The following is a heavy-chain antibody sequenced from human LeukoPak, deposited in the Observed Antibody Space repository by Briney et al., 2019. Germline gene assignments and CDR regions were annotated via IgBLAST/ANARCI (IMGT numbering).Heavy chain of an antibody. CDR3: ARDMVAYYDSSGYYPRD. J-gene: IGHJ4*02. Sequence: ASVKVSCKASGYTFTSYGISWVRQAPGQGLEWMGWISAYNGNTNYAQKLQGRVTMTTDTSTSTAYMELRSLRSDDTAVYYCARDMVAYYDSSGYYPRDWGQGTLVTVSS. CDR1: GYTFTSYG. D-gene: IGHD3-22*01. CDR2: ISAYNGNT. V-gene: IGHV1-18*01.